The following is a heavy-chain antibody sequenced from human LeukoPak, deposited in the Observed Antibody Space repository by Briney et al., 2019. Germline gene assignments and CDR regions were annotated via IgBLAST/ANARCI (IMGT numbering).Heavy chain of an antibody. CDR3: ARDCTSYSSGWYGDAFDI. CDR1: GFTFSSYS. CDR2: ISSSSSYI. J-gene: IGHJ3*02. D-gene: IGHD6-19*01. Sequence: GGSLRLSCAASGFTFSSYSMNWARQAPGKGLEWVSSISSSSSYIYYADSVKGRFTISRDNVKNSLYLQMNSLRAEDTAVYYCARDCTSYSSGWYGDAFDIWGQGTMVTVSS. V-gene: IGHV3-21*01.